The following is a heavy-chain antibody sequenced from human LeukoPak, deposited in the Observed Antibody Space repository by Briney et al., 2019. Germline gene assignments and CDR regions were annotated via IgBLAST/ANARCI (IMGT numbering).Heavy chain of an antibody. CDR3: TEFYFDRSGYADY. CDR2: IYYRGST. D-gene: IGHD3-22*01. V-gene: IGHV4-39*01. J-gene: IGHJ4*02. Sequence: SETLSLTCTVSGGSISSSSFYWGWIRQPPGKGLEWIGSIYYRGSTYYNPSLKNRVTISVDMSENQVSLKLRSVTAADTAVYYCTEFYFDRSGYADYWGQGTLVTVSS. CDR1: GGSISSSSFY.